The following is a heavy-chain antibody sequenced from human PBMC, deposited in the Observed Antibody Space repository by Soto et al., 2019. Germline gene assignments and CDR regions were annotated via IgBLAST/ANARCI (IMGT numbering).Heavy chain of an antibody. CDR1: GYTFTSYG. CDR3: ARMVVTAMAPGSPPHWFDP. CDR2: ISAYNGNT. Sequence: QVQLVQSGAEVKKPGASVKVSCKASGYTFTSYGISWVRQAPGQGLEWMGGISAYNGNTNYAQKLQGRVTMTTDTSTSTAYMELRSLRSDDTAVYYCARMVVTAMAPGSPPHWFDPWGQGTLVTVSS. V-gene: IGHV1-18*01. J-gene: IGHJ5*02. D-gene: IGHD5-18*01.